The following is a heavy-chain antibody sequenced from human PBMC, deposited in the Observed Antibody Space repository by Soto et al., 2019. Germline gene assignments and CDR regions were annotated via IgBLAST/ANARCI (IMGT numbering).Heavy chain of an antibody. V-gene: IGHV3-33*01. CDR1: GFTFRNYN. CDR2: ICFDETNK. CDR3: AREDYGMDV. J-gene: IGHJ6*02. Sequence: QEQLVESGGGVVQPGRSLRLSCAASGFTFRNYNMHWVRQAPGKGLEWVAVICFDETNKYYADSVKGRFSISRDNSKNTLYLQMNSLRVEDTAVYYCAREDYGMDVWGQGTTVTVSS.